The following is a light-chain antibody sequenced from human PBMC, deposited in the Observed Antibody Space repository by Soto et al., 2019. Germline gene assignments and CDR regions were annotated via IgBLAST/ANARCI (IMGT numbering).Light chain of an antibody. Sequence: EIGMSQSPGTRSVSPGERATLSCRASHRVTNHLSWYQQKPGHAPRILISAKSTRATGITARFSGSGSGTEFTLTIRSLQSEDFEVYYCKQYNTWPTFGQGTRLEIK. J-gene: IGKJ5*01. CDR1: HRVTNH. CDR3: KQYNTWPT. V-gene: IGKV3-15*01. CDR2: AKS.